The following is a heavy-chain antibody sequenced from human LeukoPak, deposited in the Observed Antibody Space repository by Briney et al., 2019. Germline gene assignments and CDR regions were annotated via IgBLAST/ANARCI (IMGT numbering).Heavy chain of an antibody. CDR2: ISWNSGSI. CDR1: GYTFDDYA. J-gene: IGHJ4*02. D-gene: IGHD5-18*01. V-gene: IGHV3-9*01. Sequence: GGSLRLSCEASGYTFDDYAMHWVRQAPGKGLEGVSGISWNSGSIGYADSVKGRFSISRDNGKNSLYLQMDSLTTEDTALYYCAKGHTYGLGESYLDFWGQGTLVSVSS. CDR3: AKGHTYGLGESYLDF.